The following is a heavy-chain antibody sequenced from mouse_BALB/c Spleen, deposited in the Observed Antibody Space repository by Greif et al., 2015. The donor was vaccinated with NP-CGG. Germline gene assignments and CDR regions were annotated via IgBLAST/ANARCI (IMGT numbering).Heavy chain of an antibody. V-gene: IGHV7-3*02. J-gene: IGHJ4*01. CDR2: IRNKANGYTT. CDR1: GFTFTDYY. CDR3: ARGGTGYAMDY. D-gene: IGHD4-1*01. Sequence: EVKVVESGGGLVQPGGSLRLSCATSGFTFTDYYMSWVRQPPGKALEWLGFIRNKANGYTTEYSASVKGRFTISRDNSQSILYLQMNTLRAEDSATYYCARGGTGYAMDYWGQGTSVTVSS.